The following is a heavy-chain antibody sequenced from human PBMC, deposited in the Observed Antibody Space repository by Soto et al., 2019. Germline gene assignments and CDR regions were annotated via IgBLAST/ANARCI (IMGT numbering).Heavy chain of an antibody. CDR3: ARGMRSGYEPVWFDP. D-gene: IGHD5-12*01. CDR1: GGTFSSYT. J-gene: IGHJ5*02. V-gene: IGHV1-69*02. Sequence: QVQLVQSGAEVKKPGSSVKVSCKASGGTFSSYTISWVRQAPGQGLEWMGRIIPILGIANYAQKFQGRVTITADKSTSTAYMELSSLRSEDTAVYYCARGMRSGYEPVWFDPWGQGTLVTVSS. CDR2: IIPILGIA.